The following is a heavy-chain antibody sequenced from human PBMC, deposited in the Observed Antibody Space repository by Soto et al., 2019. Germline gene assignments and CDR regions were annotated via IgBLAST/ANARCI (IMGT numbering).Heavy chain of an antibody. Sequence: GASVKVSCKASGYTFTSYGISWVRQAPGQGLEWMGWISAYNGNTNYAQKLQGRVTMTTDTSTSTAYMELRSLRSDDTAVYYCARAHYYYDSSGYYGTFDYWGQGTLVTV. CDR3: ARAHYYYDSSGYYGTFDY. V-gene: IGHV1-18*01. D-gene: IGHD3-22*01. J-gene: IGHJ4*02. CDR2: ISAYNGNT. CDR1: GYTFTSYG.